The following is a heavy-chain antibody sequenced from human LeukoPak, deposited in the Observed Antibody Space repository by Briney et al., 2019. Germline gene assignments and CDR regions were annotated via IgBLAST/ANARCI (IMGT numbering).Heavy chain of an antibody. CDR1: GYTFTGYY. D-gene: IGHD3-10*01. CDR3: ARDPGYYYGSGSYYYNWFDP. V-gene: IGHV1-2*02. CDR2: INPNSGGT. Sequence: ASVKVSCKASGYTFTGYYMHWVRQAPGQGLEWMGWINPNSGGTNYAQKFQGRVTMTRDTSISTAYMELSRLRSDDTAVYYCARDPGYYYGSGSYYYNWFDPWGQGTLVTVSS. J-gene: IGHJ5*02.